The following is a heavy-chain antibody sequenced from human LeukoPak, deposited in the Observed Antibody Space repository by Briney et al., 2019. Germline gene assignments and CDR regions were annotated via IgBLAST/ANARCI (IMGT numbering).Heavy chain of an antibody. D-gene: IGHD3-3*01. V-gene: IGHV4-61*02. J-gene: IGHJ2*01. CDR2: IYTSGST. CDR1: SGSVRRGNYY. CDR3: ARDLYDLQWYFDL. Sequence: SQTLSLTCTVSSGSVRRGNYYWTWIRQPAGKGLEWIGRIYTSGSTDYNPSLKSRVTISLDTSKNQFSLKLSSVTAADTALYYCARDLYDLQWYFDLWGRGTLGIVSS.